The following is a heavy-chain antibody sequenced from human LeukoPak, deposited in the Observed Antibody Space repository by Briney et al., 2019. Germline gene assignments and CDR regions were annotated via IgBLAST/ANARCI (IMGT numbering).Heavy chain of an antibody. CDR1: GFTFSSYA. J-gene: IGHJ4*02. CDR3: AREGLLWFGEPSTLDY. V-gene: IGHV3-30-3*01. D-gene: IGHD3-10*01. CDR2: ISYDGSNK. Sequence: PGGSLRLSCAASGFTFSSYAMHWVRQAPGKGLEWVAVISYDGSNKYYADSVKGRFTISRDNSKNTLYLQMNSLRAEDTAVYYCAREGLLWFGEPSTLDYWGQGTLVTVSS.